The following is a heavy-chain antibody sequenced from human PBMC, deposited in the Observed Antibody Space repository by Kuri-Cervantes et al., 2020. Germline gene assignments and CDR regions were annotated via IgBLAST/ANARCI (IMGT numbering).Heavy chain of an antibody. CDR3: ASGGPTYYYDSSVDAFDI. CDR1: GYSISSGYY. D-gene: IGHD3-22*01. V-gene: IGHV4-38-2*01. J-gene: IGHJ3*02. CDR2: IYHSGSP. Sequence: SETLSLTCAISGYSISSGYYWGWIRQPPGKGLEWIASIYHSGSPYYNPSLKSRVTILVDTSKNQFSLKLSSVTAADTAVYYCASGGPTYYYDSSVDAFDIWGQGTMVTVSS.